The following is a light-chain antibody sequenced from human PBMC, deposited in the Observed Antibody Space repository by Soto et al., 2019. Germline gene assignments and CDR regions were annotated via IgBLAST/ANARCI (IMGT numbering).Light chain of an antibody. CDR3: QSYDSSLSVV. CDR2: GNS. J-gene: IGLJ2*01. V-gene: IGLV1-40*01. CDR1: SSNIGAGYD. Sequence: QSVLTQPPSVSGAPGQRVTISCTGSSSNIGAGYDVHWYKQLPGTAPKLIIYGNSNRPSGVPDRFSGSKSGTSASLAITGLQAEDEADYYCQSYDSSLSVVFGGGTQLTVL.